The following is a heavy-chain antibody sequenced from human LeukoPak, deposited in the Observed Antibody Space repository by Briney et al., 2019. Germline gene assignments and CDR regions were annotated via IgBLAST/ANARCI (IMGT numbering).Heavy chain of an antibody. D-gene: IGHD3-3*01. J-gene: IGHJ4*02. V-gene: IGHV3-30*18. Sequence: PGGSLRLSCAASGFTFSSYGMHWVRQAPGKGLEWVAVISYDGSNKYYADSVKGRFTISRDNSKNTLYLQMNSLRAEDTAVYYCVKSEAYYDFWSGYYLDYWGQGALVTVSS. CDR2: ISYDGSNK. CDR1: GFTFSSYG. CDR3: VKSEAYYDFWSGYYLDY.